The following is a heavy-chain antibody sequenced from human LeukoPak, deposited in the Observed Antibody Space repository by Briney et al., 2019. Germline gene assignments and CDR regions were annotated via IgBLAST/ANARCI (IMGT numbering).Heavy chain of an antibody. V-gene: IGHV1-8*01. CDR2: MNPNSGNT. CDR1: GYTFSTCD. D-gene: IGHD4-17*01. J-gene: IGHJ4*02. Sequence: GASVKVSCKASGYTFSTCDINWVRQATGQGLEWIGWMNPNSGNTGFAHKFQGRVTMTRDTSISTAYMELSRLRSDDTAVYYCAREPRAHYGDYYLPFFDYWGQGTLVTVSS. CDR3: AREPRAHYGDYYLPFFDY.